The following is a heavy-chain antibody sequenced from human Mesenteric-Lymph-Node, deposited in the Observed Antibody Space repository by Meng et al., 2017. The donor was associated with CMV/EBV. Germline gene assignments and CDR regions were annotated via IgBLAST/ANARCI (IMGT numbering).Heavy chain of an antibody. Sequence: SETLSLTCAVSGGSISSSHWWSWVRQPPGEGLEWIGEIYYSGSTNYKSSLIRRVTISLDKSKNQFSLKLSSVTAADTAVYYCARAVYYHDGRGPHFDYWGQGILVTVSS. CDR1: GGSISSSHW. CDR2: IYYSGST. V-gene: IGHV4-4*02. D-gene: IGHD3-22*01. CDR3: ARAVYYHDGRGPHFDY. J-gene: IGHJ4*02.